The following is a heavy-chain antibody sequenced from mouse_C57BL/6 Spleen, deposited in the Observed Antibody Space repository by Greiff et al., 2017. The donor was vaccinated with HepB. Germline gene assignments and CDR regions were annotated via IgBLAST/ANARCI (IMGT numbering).Heavy chain of an antibody. J-gene: IGHJ2*01. CDR2: INPSNGGT. Sequence: QVHVKQSGTELVKPGASVKLSCKASGYTFTSYWMHWVKQRPGQGLEWIGNINPSNGGTNYNEKFKSKATLTVDKSSSTAYMQLSSLTSEDSAVYYCARSGELTWFAYWGQGTTLTVSS. CDR1: GYTFTSYW. D-gene: IGHD2-2*01. V-gene: IGHV1-53*01. CDR3: ARSGELTWFAY.